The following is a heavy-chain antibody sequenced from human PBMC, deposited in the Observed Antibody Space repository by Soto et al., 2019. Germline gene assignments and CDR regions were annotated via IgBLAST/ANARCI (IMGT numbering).Heavy chain of an antibody. V-gene: IGHV3-21*01. J-gene: IGHJ6*02. CDR2: ISSSSSYI. D-gene: IGHD3-10*01. CDR1: GFTFSSYS. Sequence: EVQLVESGGGLVKPGGSLRLSCAASGFTFSSYSMNWVRQAPGKGLEWVSSISSSSSYIYYADSVKGRFTISRDNAKNSLYLQMNGLRAEDTAVYYCARDFSLTSMGLFYYYGMDVWGQGTTVTVSS. CDR3: ARDFSLTSMGLFYYYGMDV.